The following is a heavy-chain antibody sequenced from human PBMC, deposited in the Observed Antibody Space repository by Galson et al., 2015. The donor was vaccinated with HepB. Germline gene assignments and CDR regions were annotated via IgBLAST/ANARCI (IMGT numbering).Heavy chain of an antibody. CDR2: ISASGTYT. Sequence: SLRLSCAASGFTFSDYYMTWIRQAPGKGLEWLSYISASGTYTNYEDSVTGRFTISRDNAKNSLYLQMNSLRAEDTAVFYCARVAASDYGDHAHFDYWGQGTLVTVSS. CDR3: ARVAASDYGDHAHFDY. V-gene: IGHV3-11*06. J-gene: IGHJ4*02. CDR1: GFTFSDYY. D-gene: IGHD4-17*01.